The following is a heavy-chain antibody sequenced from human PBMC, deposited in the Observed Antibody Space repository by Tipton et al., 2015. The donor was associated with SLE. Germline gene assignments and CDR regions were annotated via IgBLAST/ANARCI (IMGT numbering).Heavy chain of an antibody. Sequence: TLSLTCTVSLYSIGSGFYWDWVRQAPGKGLEWVATMHHNGSTYYNPSLRSRVAVSMDTSRNQFSLRLKSVIAADTAVYYCATGHFDFWGQGRLVTVSS. J-gene: IGHJ5*01. CDR1: LYSIGSGFY. D-gene: IGHD1-1*01. CDR3: ATGHFDF. V-gene: IGHV4-38-2*02. CDR2: MHHNGST.